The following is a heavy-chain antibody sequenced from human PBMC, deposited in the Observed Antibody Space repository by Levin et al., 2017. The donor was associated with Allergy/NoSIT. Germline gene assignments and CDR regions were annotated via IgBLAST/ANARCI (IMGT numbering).Heavy chain of an antibody. J-gene: IGHJ4*02. CDR2: INPNSGGT. CDR3: ARDPKGSSSSGWYYFDY. V-gene: IGHV1-2*02. D-gene: IGHD6-19*01. Sequence: ASVKVSCKASGYTFTGYYMHWVRQAPGQGLEWMGWINPNSGGTNYAQKFQGRVTMTRDTSISTAYMELSRLRSDDTAVYYCARDPKGSSSSGWYYFDYWGQGTLVTVSS. CDR1: GYTFTGYY.